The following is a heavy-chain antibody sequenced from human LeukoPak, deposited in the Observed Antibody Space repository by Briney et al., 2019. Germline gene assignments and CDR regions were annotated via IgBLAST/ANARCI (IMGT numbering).Heavy chain of an antibody. J-gene: IGHJ1*01. CDR3: ARYLDYGGNSRVFQH. Sequence: SETLSLTCTVSGDSISSSSSYWGWIRQPPGEGLEWIGSIYYSGSTYYNTSLKSRVTISIDTSKNQFSLKLSSVTAADTAIYYCARYLDYGGNSRVFQHWGQGTLVTVSS. D-gene: IGHD4-23*01. V-gene: IGHV4-39*07. CDR1: GDSISSSSSY. CDR2: IYYSGST.